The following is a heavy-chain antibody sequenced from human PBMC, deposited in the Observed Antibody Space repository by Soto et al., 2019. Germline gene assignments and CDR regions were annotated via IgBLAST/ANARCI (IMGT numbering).Heavy chain of an antibody. CDR2: IWYDGSNK. V-gene: IGHV3-33*01. CDR1: GFTFSSYG. Sequence: GGSLRLSCAASGFTFSSYGMHWVRQAPGKGLEWVAVIWYDGSNKYYANSVKGQFTISRDNSKNTLYLQMNSLRAEDTAVYYCARDSAFSGSYALDYWGQGTLVTVSS. CDR3: ARDSAFSGSYALDY. D-gene: IGHD1-26*01. J-gene: IGHJ4*02.